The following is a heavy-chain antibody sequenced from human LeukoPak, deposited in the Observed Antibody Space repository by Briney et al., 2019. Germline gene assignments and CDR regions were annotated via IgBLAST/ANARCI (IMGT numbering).Heavy chain of an antibody. CDR1: GGSFSGYY. CDR3: ARPRGNSPFFAFDI. CDR2: INHSGST. V-gene: IGHV4-34*01. D-gene: IGHD4-23*01. J-gene: IGHJ3*02. Sequence: SETLSLTCAVYGGSFSGYYWSWIRQPPGKGLEWIGEINHSGSTNYNPSLKSRVTISVDTSKNQFSLKLSSVTAADTAVYYCARPRGNSPFFAFDIWGQGTMVTVSS.